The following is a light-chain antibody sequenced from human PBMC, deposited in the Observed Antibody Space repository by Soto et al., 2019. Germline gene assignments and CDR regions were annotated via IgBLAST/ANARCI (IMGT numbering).Light chain of an antibody. CDR1: QSVSSN. CDR2: GAS. J-gene: IGKJ1*01. CDR3: QQYNNWPPTWT. Sequence: EIVMTQSPATLSVSPGERANLSCRASQSVSSNLAWYQQKPGQAPRLLIYGASTRATGIPARFSGSGSGTEFTLTISSLQSEDFAVYYCQQYNNWPPTWTFGQGTKVEIK. V-gene: IGKV3-15*01.